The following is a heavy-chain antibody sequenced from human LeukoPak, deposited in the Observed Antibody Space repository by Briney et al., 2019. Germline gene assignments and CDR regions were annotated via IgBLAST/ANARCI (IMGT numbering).Heavy chain of an antibody. D-gene: IGHD6-19*01. V-gene: IGHV5-51*01. Sequence: GESLNISCKGSGYSFTSYWIGWVRQMPGKGLEWMGIIYPGDSDTRYSPSFQGQVTISADKSISTAYLQWSSLKASDTAMYYCARGRAVAGPAPDFDYWGQGTLVTVSS. J-gene: IGHJ4*02. CDR3: ARGRAVAGPAPDFDY. CDR2: IYPGDSDT. CDR1: GYSFTSYW.